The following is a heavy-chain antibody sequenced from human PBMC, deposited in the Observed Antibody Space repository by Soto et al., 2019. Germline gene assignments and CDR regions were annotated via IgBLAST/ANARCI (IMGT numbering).Heavy chain of an antibody. CDR1: CFTFSNAW. CDR3: TTDAGGVNYGDYGAS. V-gene: IGHV3-15*07. CDR2: IKRKTDGGTT. D-gene: IGHD4-17*01. Sequence: EVQLVESGGGLVKPGGCLRLSCAASCFTFSNAWMNWVRQAPGRGLEWVGRIKRKTDGGTTDYTAPVKGRFTISRDDSENTLYLQMNSLKTEDTAVYYCTTDAGGVNYGDYGASWGQGTLVTVSS. J-gene: IGHJ5*02.